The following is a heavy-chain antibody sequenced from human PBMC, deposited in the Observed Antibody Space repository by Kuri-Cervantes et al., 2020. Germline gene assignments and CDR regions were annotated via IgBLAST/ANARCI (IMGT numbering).Heavy chain of an antibody. D-gene: IGHD3-22*01. CDR1: AFTFSNYG. CDR3: ARELTYYYDSSGTFDP. V-gene: IGHV3-30*03. Sequence: GESLKISSAASAFTFSNYGIHWVRQAPGKGLEWVAVISYAGINKYYADSVKGRFTISRDNSKNTLYLQMNSLRAEDTAVYYCARELTYYYDSSGTFDPWGQGTLVTVSS. CDR2: ISYAGINK. J-gene: IGHJ5*02.